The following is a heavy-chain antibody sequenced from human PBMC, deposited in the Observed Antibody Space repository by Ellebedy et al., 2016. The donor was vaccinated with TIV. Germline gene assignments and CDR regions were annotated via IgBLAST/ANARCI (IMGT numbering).Heavy chain of an antibody. Sequence: GSLRLXCAVYGGSFSGYYWSWIRQPPGKGLEWIGEINHSGSTNYNPSLKSRVTISVDTSKNQFSLRLSSVTAADTAVYYCARAQRGSLMDGWGKGTTVTVSS. CDR3: ARAQRGSLMDG. CDR2: INHSGST. CDR1: GGSFSGYY. D-gene: IGHD1-26*01. V-gene: IGHV4-34*01. J-gene: IGHJ6*03.